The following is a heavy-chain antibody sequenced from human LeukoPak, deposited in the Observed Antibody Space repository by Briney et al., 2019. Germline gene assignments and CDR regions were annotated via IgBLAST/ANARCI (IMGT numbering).Heavy chain of an antibody. CDR1: GFTFSSYA. Sequence: PGGSLRLSCAASGFTFSSYAMSWVCQAPGKGLEWVSAISGSGGSTYYADSVKGRFTISRDNSKNTLYLQMNSLRAEDTAVYYCAKTIGYSSSWYDYYYGMDVWGQGTTVTVSS. CDR2: ISGSGGST. J-gene: IGHJ6*02. CDR3: AKTIGYSSSWYDYYYGMDV. V-gene: IGHV3-23*01. D-gene: IGHD6-13*01.